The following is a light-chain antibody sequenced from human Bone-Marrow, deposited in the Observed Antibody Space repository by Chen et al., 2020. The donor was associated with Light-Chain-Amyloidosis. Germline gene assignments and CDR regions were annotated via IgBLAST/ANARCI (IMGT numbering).Light chain of an antibody. CDR3: MQGTHWPPFT. CDR1: QSLVHSNGNTY. J-gene: IGKJ3*01. V-gene: IGKV2-30*02. CDR2: QVS. Sequence: DVVMTQSPLSLPVTFGQPASISCRSSQSLVHSNGNTYLNWFQQRPGQSPRRLIYQVSNRDSGVPDTFSASVSDTDFTLKISKVEAQDVGDYYCMQGTHWPPFTFGPGTNVDI.